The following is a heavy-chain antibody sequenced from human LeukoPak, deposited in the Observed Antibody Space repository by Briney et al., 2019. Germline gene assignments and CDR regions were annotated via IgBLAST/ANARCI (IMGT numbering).Heavy chain of an antibody. J-gene: IGHJ6*03. CDR3: AKPSPLNFELWFGGDYYYMDV. Sequence: PGGSLRLSCAASGFTFSSYGMSWVRQAPGKGLEWVSAISGSGGSTYYADSVKGRFTISRDNSKNTLYLQMNSLRAEDTAVYYCAKPSPLNFELWFGGDYYYMDVWGKGTTVTISS. CDR1: GFTFSSYG. D-gene: IGHD3-10*01. V-gene: IGHV3-23*01. CDR2: ISGSGGST.